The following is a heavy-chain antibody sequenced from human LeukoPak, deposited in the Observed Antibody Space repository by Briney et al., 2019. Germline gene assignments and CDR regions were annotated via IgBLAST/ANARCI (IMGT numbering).Heavy chain of an antibody. CDR1: GYSFTSFW. J-gene: IGHJ1*01. CDR3: ARLGGEETYYYDSSGYYFQH. V-gene: IGHV5-51*01. CDR2: IYPGDSDT. D-gene: IGHD3-22*01. Sequence: GESLKISCRASGYSFTSFWIAWVRQMPGKGLEWMGIIYPGDSDTRYSPSFQGQVTISADKSISTAYLQWSSLKASDTAMYYCARLGGEETYYYDSSGYYFQHWGQGTLVTVSS.